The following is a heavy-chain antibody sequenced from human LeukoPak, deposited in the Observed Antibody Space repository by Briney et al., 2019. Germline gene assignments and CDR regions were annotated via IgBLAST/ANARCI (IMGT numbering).Heavy chain of an antibody. CDR3: TTDLGITMIRGVIVY. J-gene: IGHJ4*02. Sequence: GGSLRLSCAASGFTFTNAWMSWVRQAPGKGLEWVGRIKSKGDDETTDYCAPVKGRFTMSRHDSRATLYLQMNSLKGEDTAVYYCTTDLGITMIRGVIVYWGQGALVSVSS. CDR1: GFTFTNAW. CDR2: IKSKGDDETT. D-gene: IGHD3-10*01. V-gene: IGHV3-15*01.